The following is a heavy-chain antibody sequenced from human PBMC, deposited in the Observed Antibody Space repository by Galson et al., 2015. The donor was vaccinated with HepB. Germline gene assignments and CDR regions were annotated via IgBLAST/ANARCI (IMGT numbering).Heavy chain of an antibody. J-gene: IGHJ6*02. V-gene: IGHV3-30-3*01. CDR1: GFTFSHFA. D-gene: IGHD3-3*01. CDR3: ARWEDRITIFGVVIDDNGMDV. Sequence: SLRLSCAASGFTFSHFAMHWVRQAPGKGLEWVALISNDGSNKHYADPVKGRFTISRDNSKNTLYLQMNSLRTEDTAVYYCARWEDRITIFGVVIDDNGMDVWGQGTTVTVSS. CDR2: ISNDGSNK.